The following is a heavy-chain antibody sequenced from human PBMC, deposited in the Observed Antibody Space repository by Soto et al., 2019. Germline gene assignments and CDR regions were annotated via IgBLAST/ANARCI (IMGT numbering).Heavy chain of an antibody. CDR3: AKGGQLLTEGGGY. Sequence: EVQLVESGGGLVQPGRSLRLSCAASGFTFDDYAMHWVRQAPGKGLEWVSGISWNSGSIGYADSVKGRFTISRDHAKTSRYLPMNGRRAEAPALYYCAKGGQLLTEGGGYWGQGTLVTVSS. V-gene: IGHV3-9*01. CDR1: GFTFDDYA. J-gene: IGHJ4*02. D-gene: IGHD2-2*01. CDR2: ISWNSGSI.